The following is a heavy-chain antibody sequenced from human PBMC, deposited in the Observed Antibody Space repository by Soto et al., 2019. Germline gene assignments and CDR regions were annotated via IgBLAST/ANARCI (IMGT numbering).Heavy chain of an antibody. D-gene: IGHD2-2*01. CDR1: DDSPRPNY. J-gene: IGHJ1*01. V-gene: IGHV4-59*08. Sequence: SETLSLTCTVSDDSPRPNYWCWIRQPPGKGLEWLGYIYYAGTTTYNPSLQSRVSISLDTSKNEVSLKLTSVTAADTAGYFCARLGAFYQAMDSWGQGTLVT. CDR2: IYYAGTT. CDR3: ARLGAFYQAMDS.